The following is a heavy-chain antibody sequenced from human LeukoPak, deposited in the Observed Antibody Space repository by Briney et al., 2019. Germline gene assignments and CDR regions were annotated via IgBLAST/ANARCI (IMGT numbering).Heavy chain of an antibody. CDR3: ARGTLNIPGQHGAFDY. CDR2: LSTSSSYI. D-gene: IGHD1-14*01. CDR1: GFTFSSYN. V-gene: IGHV3-21*01. J-gene: IGHJ4*02. Sequence: PGGSLRLSCAASGFTFSSYNMNWVRQAPGKGLEWVSSLSTSSSYIYYADSLKGRFTISRDNARNSLYLQMNSLRAEDTAVYYCARGTLNIPGQHGAFDYWGQGTLVTVSS.